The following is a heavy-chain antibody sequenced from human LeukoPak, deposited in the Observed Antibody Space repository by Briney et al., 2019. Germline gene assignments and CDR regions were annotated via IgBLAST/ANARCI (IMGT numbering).Heavy chain of an antibody. D-gene: IGHD1-26*01. CDR3: ARHTVGATN. CDR2: MYTSGRT. J-gene: IGHJ4*02. V-gene: IGHV4-61*02. CDR1: GGSISSGSYY. Sequence: SETLSLTCTVSGGSISSGSYYWSWIRQPAGKGLEWIGRMYTSGRTNYNPSLKSRVTISIDTSKNQFSLELSSVTASDTAVYYCARHTVGATNWGQGTLVTVSS.